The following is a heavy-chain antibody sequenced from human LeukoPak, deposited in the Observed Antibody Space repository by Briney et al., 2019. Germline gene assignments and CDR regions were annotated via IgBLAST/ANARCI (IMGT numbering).Heavy chain of an antibody. V-gene: IGHV4-4*02. CDR3: ARGPGRSVGAMVRGVRLDP. CDR2: IYHSGST. J-gene: IGHJ5*02. D-gene: IGHD3-10*01. Sequence: SETLSLTCAVSGGSISSSNWWSWVRQPPGKGLEWIGEIYHSGSTNYNPSLKSRVTISVDTSKNQFSLKLSSVTAADTAVYYCARGPGRSVGAMVRGVRLDPWGQGTLVTVSS. CDR1: GGSISSSNW.